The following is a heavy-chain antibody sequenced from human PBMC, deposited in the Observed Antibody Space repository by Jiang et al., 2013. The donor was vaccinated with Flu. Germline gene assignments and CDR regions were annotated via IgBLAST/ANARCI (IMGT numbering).Heavy chain of an antibody. CDR3: AARGGEPGPSDWYFDL. Sequence: GSGLVKPSETLSLTCTVSGGSISSSSYYWGWIRQPPGKGLEWIGSIYYSGSTYYNPSLKSRVTISVDTSKNQFSLKLSSVTAADTAVYYCAARGGEPGPSDWYFDLWGRGTLVTVSS. CDR1: GGSISSSSYY. J-gene: IGHJ2*01. V-gene: IGHV4-39*01. D-gene: IGHD3-16*01. CDR2: IYYSGST.